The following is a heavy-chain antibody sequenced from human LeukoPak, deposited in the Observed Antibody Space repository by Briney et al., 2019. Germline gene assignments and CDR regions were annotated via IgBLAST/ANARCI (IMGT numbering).Heavy chain of an antibody. D-gene: IGHD4-17*01. V-gene: IGHV3-7*01. J-gene: IGHJ4*02. CDR2: IKADGSEA. Sequence: GGSLRLSCAASGFTFSSHWMSWVRQAPGKGLEWVGNIKADGSEAYHVDSVKGRFTISRDNARNSLFLQMNSLRAEDTAVYYCSPMTTVTQDGGYFDYWGQGTLVTVSS. CDR3: SPMTTVTQDGGYFDY. CDR1: GFTFSSHW.